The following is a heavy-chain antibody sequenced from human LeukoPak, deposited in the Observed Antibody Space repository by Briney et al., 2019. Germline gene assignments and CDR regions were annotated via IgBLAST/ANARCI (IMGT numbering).Heavy chain of an antibody. V-gene: IGHV3-13*05. J-gene: IGHJ6*02. CDR2: IGTAGDP. D-gene: IGHD6-19*01. CDR1: GLTFSSYD. CDR3: ARAGIAVAGRTKNYYYYGMDV. Sequence: GGSLRLSWSDSGLTFSSYDMHGVRQATGKGLEWVSAIGTAGDPYYPGSVKGRFTISRENAKNSLYLQMNSLRAGDTAVYYCARAGIAVAGRTKNYYYYGMDVWGQGTTVTVSS.